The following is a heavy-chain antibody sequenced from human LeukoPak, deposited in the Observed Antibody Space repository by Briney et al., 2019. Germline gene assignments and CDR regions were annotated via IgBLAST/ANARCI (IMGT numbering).Heavy chain of an antibody. D-gene: IGHD2-2*02. CDR2: IYTSGST. Sequence: SETLSLTCTVSGGSMNSGDYYWSWIRQPPGKGLEWIGYIYTSGSTNYNPSLKSRVTISVDTSKNQFSLKLSSVTAADTAVYYCARVRVVVPAAIAWFDPWGQGTLVTVSS. CDR3: ARVRVVVPAAIAWFDP. CDR1: GGSMNSGDYY. V-gene: IGHV4-61*09. J-gene: IGHJ5*02.